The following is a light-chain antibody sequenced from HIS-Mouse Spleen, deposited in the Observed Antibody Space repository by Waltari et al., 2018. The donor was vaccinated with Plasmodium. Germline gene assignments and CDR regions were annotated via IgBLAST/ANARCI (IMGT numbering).Light chain of an antibody. Sequence: DIQMTQSTSTLRASVVDRVTITCRASQRISRWLVWYQQKPGKAPKLLFYKASSLESGVPSRFGGSGSGTEFSLTISSLQPDDFATYYCPQYNSYWTFGQGTKVEIK. CDR1: QRISRW. CDR3: PQYNSYWT. J-gene: IGKJ1*01. CDR2: KAS. V-gene: IGKV1-5*03.